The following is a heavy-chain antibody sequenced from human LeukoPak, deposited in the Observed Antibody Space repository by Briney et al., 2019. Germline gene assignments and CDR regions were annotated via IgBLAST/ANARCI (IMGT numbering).Heavy chain of an antibody. CDR3: ASYCSGGTCHYFDY. V-gene: IGHV4-59*08. D-gene: IGHD2-15*01. J-gene: IGHJ4*02. Sequence: SVTLSLTCTVSGGSISSYYWSWIRQPPGKGLEWIGYIHYSGSTSYNPSLKSRVSMSVDTSKNQFSLKLSSVTAADTAVYYCASYCSGGTCHYFDYWGQGTLVTVSS. CDR1: GGSISSYY. CDR2: IHYSGST.